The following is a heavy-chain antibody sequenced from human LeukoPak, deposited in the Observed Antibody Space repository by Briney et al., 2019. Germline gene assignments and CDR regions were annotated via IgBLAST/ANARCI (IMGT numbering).Heavy chain of an antibody. CDR3: ARSVPSLDYLFDS. J-gene: IGHJ5*01. Sequence: SETLSLTCTVSGGSLSGYYWTWIRQLPGKGLEWIGYIYNSGTTNYNPSLKSRVTVSVDTSKNQFSLRLTSVTAVDTAVYYCARSVPSLDYLFDSWGHGTLVTVSS. D-gene: IGHD4-11*01. CDR2: IYNSGTT. CDR1: GGSLSGYY. V-gene: IGHV4-59*08.